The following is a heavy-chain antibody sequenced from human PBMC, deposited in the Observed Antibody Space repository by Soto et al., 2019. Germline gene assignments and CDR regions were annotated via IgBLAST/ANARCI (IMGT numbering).Heavy chain of an antibody. V-gene: IGHV1-69*01. CDR1: GGTFSSYA. CDR3: ARDPPGGYDSSGRGYWFDP. CDR2: IIPIFGTA. Sequence: QVQLVQSGAEVKKPGSSVKVSCKASGGTFSSYAISWVRQAPGQGLEWMGGIIPIFGTANYAQKFQGRVTITADESTSTAYMELSSLRSEDTAVYYCARDPPGGYDSSGRGYWFDPWGQGTLVTVSS. D-gene: IGHD3-22*01. J-gene: IGHJ5*02.